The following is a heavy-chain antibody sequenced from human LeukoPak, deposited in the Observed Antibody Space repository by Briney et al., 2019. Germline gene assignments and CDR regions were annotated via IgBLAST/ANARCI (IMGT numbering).Heavy chain of an antibody. CDR2: INTNTGHP. Sequence: ASVXXXXXXSGYNFTNYALXWXRQTAGQGLEXXGRINTNTGHPTYVQGFTPRFVFSLDTSVSTAFLQISTLKPADTAIYYCATSLGAGSDAFALWGQGTMVTVSS. CDR1: GYNFTNYA. V-gene: IGHV7-4-1*02. CDR3: ATSLGAGSDAFAL. J-gene: IGHJ3*01. D-gene: IGHD6-13*01.